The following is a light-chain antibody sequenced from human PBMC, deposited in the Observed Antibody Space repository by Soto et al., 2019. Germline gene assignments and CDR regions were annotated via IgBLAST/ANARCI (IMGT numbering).Light chain of an antibody. CDR3: QQYNKWPWT. Sequence: ETLMTQSPATLSVSSGARATLYGRAGQTVSSSLAWYQQKPGQAPRLXILGASARATGVPARFSGSGSGTLFTLTISSLQSEDCVVYYCQQYNKWPWTFGQGTKGGYQ. J-gene: IGKJ1*01. CDR2: GAS. V-gene: IGKV3-15*01. CDR1: QTVSSS.